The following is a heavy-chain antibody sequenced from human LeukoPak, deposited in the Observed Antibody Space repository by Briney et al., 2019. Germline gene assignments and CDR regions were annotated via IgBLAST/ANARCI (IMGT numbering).Heavy chain of an antibody. D-gene: IGHD3-10*01. CDR2: ISYTGSS. V-gene: IGHV4-31*11. Sequence: SQTLSLTCAVSGGSISSGGYSWSWIRQPPGKGLEWIGYISYTGSSYSNPSLKSRVSISIDTSKNHFSLKLSSVTAADTAVYYCARDRPRTNYYGSGSYSNYFDSWGQGTLVTVSS. J-gene: IGHJ4*02. CDR1: GGSISSGGYS. CDR3: ARDRPRTNYYGSGSYSNYFDS.